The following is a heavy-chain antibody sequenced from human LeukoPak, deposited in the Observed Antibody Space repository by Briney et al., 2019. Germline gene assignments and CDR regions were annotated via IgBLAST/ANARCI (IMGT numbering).Heavy chain of an antibody. Sequence: PGRSLRLSCAASGFTFDDYAMDCVRQAPGEGPGWVSGISGSGGSTYYADSVKGRFTISRDNSKNTLYLQMNSLRAEDTAVYYCAKVVDTAMWKNYFDYWGQGTLVTVSS. V-gene: IGHV3-23*01. CDR2: ISGSGGST. CDR1: GFTFDDYA. CDR3: AKVVDTAMWKNYFDY. J-gene: IGHJ4*02. D-gene: IGHD5-18*01.